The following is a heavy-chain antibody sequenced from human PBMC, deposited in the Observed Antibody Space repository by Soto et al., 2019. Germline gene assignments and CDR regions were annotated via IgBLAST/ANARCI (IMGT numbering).Heavy chain of an antibody. D-gene: IGHD3-10*01. CDR1: GASISSGNYY. Sequence: SENLSLTWSVSGASISSGNYYWSWIRQHPGKGLEWIGYIYYTGSTYYNLSLRSRITISEDMSKNHFSLRLSSVTAADTAVYCWARGREEEGGHWDNWCPGTLVPVAS. CDR2: IYYTGST. CDR3: ARGREEEGGHWDN. J-gene: IGHJ4*02. V-gene: IGHV4-31*02.